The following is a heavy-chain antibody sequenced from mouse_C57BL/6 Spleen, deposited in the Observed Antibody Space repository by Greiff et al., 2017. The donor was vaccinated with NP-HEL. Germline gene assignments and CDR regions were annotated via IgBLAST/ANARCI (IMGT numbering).Heavy chain of an antibody. V-gene: IGHV1-52*01. CDR3: ARGGTGTEDY. J-gene: IGHJ2*01. D-gene: IGHD4-1*01. CDR2: IDPSDSET. Sequence: QVQLKQPGAELVRPGSSVKLSCKASGYTFTSYWMHWVKQRPIQGLEWIGNIDPSDSETHYNQKFKDKATLTVDKSSSTAYMQLSSLTSEDSAVYYCARGGTGTEDYWGQGTTLTVSS. CDR1: GYTFTSYW.